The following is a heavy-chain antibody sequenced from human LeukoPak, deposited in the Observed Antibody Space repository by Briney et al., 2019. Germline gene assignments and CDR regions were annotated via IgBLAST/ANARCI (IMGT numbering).Heavy chain of an antibody. CDR1: GYSINSGYY. CDR2: IYHSGST. Sequence: SETLSLTCTVSGYSINSGYYWGWIRQPPGKGLEWIAIIYHSGSTYYNPSLKSRVTISVDTSKNQFSLKLSSVTAADTAVYYCARDSYDYVWGSYRIDYWGQGTLVTVSS. J-gene: IGHJ4*02. D-gene: IGHD3-16*02. V-gene: IGHV4-38-2*02. CDR3: ARDSYDYVWGSYRIDY.